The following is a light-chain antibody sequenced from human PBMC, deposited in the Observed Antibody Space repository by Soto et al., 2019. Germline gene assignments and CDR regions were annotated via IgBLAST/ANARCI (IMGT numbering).Light chain of an antibody. CDR2: DVS. J-gene: IGLJ2*01. CDR1: SSDIGGYNY. Sequence: HSALTQPASVSGSPGQSITISCSGTSSDIGGYNYVSWYQQHPGKVPKLMIYDVSHRPSGVSNRFSGSKSGNTASLTISGLQAEDEGDYYCSSYTSSSTLVFGGGTKLTVL. V-gene: IGLV2-14*01. CDR3: SSYTSSSTLV.